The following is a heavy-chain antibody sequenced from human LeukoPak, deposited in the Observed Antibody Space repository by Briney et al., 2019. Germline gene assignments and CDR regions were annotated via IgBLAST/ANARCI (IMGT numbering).Heavy chain of an antibody. Sequence: PGGSLRLSCAASGFTFSSYGMYWVRQGPGKGLEWVAFTRYDGSKKNYADSVKGRFTISRDNSKNTVYLQMNSLRADDTAVYYCGRGPPFDQAIDYWGQGTLVTVSS. D-gene: IGHD2/OR15-2a*01. CDR3: GRGPPFDQAIDY. CDR2: TRYDGSKK. V-gene: IGHV3-30*02. CDR1: GFTFSSYG. J-gene: IGHJ4*02.